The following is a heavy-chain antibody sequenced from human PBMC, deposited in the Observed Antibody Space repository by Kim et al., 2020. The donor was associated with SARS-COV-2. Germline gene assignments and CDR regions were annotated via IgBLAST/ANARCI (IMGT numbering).Heavy chain of an antibody. CDR3: ARTPARIAAAGTSDY. CDR1: GYTFTSYA. V-gene: IGHV1-3*01. Sequence: ASVKVSCKASGYTFTSYAMHWVRQAPGQRLEWMGWINAGNGNTKYSQKFQGRVTITRDTSASTAYMELSSLRSEDTAVYYCARTPARIAAAGTSDYWGQGTLVTVSS. J-gene: IGHJ4*02. D-gene: IGHD6-13*01. CDR2: INAGNGNT.